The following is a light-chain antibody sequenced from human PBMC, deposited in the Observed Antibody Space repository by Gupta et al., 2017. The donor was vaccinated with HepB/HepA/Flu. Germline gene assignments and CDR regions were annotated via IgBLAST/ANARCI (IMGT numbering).Light chain of an antibody. CDR1: QSLLHSDGNSY. CDR3: MQALQTPHT. J-gene: IGKJ4*01. V-gene: IGKV2-28*01. CDR2: WSS. Sequence: DIVMSQTPLSLPVLPGATASISCRSSQSLLHSDGNSYLDWYLQKPGQSPQLLIYWSSNRASGVPDRFSGSGSGTDFSLEISRVEAEDVGVYYCMQALQTPHTFGGGTKVEIK.